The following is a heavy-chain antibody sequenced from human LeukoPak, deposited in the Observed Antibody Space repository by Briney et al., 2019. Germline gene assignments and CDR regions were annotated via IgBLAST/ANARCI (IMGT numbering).Heavy chain of an antibody. CDR3: ARSTGGGFDY. Sequence: SGRSLRLSCAASGFTFSSYAMHWDRQAPGKGLEWVAVISYDGSNKYYADSVKGRFTISRDNSKNTLYLQMNSLRAEDTAVYYCARSTGGGFDYWGQGTLVTVSS. CDR1: GFTFSSYA. D-gene: IGHD7-27*01. CDR2: ISYDGSNK. J-gene: IGHJ4*02. V-gene: IGHV3-30-3*01.